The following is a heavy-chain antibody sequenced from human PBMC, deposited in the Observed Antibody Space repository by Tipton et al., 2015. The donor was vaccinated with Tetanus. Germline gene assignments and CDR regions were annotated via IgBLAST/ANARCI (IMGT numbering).Heavy chain of an antibody. CDR2: IDPNSGGT. J-gene: IGHJ6*02. CDR1: GYTFTGYY. Sequence: QLVQSGAEVKKPGASVKVSCKASGYTFTGYYIYWVRQAPGQGLEWMGWIDPNSGGTVYAQKFQGRVTMTRDTSISTAYMELRSLRSADTAVYYCARDRGDYISSGMDGWGPGTTVTVS. D-gene: IGHD3-22*01. CDR3: ARDRGDYISSGMDG. V-gene: IGHV1-2*02.